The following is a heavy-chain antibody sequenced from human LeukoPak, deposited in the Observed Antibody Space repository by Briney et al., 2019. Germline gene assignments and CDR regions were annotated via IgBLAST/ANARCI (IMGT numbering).Heavy chain of an antibody. CDR2: ISSSGSTL. D-gene: IGHD3-22*01. CDR1: GFTFSSYE. J-gene: IGHJ3*02. Sequence: PGGSLRLSCAASGFTFSSYEMNWVRQAPGKGLEWVSYISSSGSTLYYADSVKGRFTISRDNAKNSLYLQVNNLKAEDTAVYYCAKVERYYDSSGYSGYDTFHTWGQGTMVTVSS. CDR3: AKVERYYDSSGYSGYDTFHT. V-gene: IGHV3-48*03.